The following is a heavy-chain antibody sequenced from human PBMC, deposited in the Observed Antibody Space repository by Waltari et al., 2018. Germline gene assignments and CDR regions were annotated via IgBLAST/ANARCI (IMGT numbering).Heavy chain of an antibody. CDR2: IKQDGSEK. D-gene: IGHD6-13*01. CDR3: TRGGRDSSWYWRD. V-gene: IGHV3-7*01. CDR1: GLSFSHYW. J-gene: IGHJ4*02. Sequence: EVQLVSSGGGLAQPGGSQRLSCAASGLSFSHYWMTWVRQASGKGPEWVENIKQDGSEKYYMDSVKGRFTISRDNAKNSLYLQMNNLRVEDTAVYYCTRGGRDSSWYWRDWGQGTLVTVSS.